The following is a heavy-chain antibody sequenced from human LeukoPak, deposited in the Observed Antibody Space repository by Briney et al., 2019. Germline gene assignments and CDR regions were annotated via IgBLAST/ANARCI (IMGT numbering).Heavy chain of an antibody. CDR2: INHSGST. J-gene: IGHJ4*02. CDR1: GGSFSGYY. CDR3: ARNSRPGTGTTLVYLLDY. D-gene: IGHD1-7*01. V-gene: IGHV4-34*01. Sequence: SETLSLTCAVYGGSFSGYYWSWIRQPPGKGLEWIGEINHSGSTNYNPSLKSRVTILVDTSKNQFSLKLSSVTAADTAVYYCARNSRPGTGTTLVYLLDYWGQGTLVTVSS.